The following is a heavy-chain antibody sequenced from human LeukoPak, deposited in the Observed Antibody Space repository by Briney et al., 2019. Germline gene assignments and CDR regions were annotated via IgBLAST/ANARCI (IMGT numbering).Heavy chain of an antibody. V-gene: IGHV4-34*01. J-gene: IGHJ4*02. CDR3: ARGPYSSGCYGLDY. Sequence: PSETLSLTCAVYGGSFSGYYGSWIREPPGKGVEGSGEINHSGSTNYNPSLKSRVTISVDTSKNQFSLTLSSVTAADTAVYYCARGPYSSGCYGLDYWGQGTLVTVSS. CDR2: INHSGST. D-gene: IGHD6-19*01. CDR1: GGSFSGYY.